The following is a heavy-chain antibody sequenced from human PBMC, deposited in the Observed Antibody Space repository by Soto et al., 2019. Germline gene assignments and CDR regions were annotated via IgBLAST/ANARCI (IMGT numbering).Heavy chain of an antibody. CDR2: FDPEDGET. Sequence: ASVKVSLTVSGYTLTELSMHWVRQAPGKGLEWMGGFDPEDGETIYAQKFQGRVTMTEDTSTDTAYMELSSLRSEDTAVYYCATDQAYYYDSSGSEVFDYWGQGTLVTVSS. D-gene: IGHD3-22*01. J-gene: IGHJ4*02. V-gene: IGHV1-24*01. CDR3: ATDQAYYYDSSGSEVFDY. CDR1: GYTLTELS.